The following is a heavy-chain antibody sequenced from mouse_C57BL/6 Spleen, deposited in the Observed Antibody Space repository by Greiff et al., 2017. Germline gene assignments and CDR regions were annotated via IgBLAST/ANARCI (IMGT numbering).Heavy chain of an antibody. J-gene: IGHJ1*03. V-gene: IGHV1-64*01. CDR3: APYGNYEGFGV. CDR1: GYTFTSYW. CDR2: IHPNSGST. Sequence: VQLQQPGAELVKPGASVKLSCKASGYTFTSYWMHWVKQRPGQGLEWIGMIHPNSGSTNYNEKFKSKATLTVDKSSSTSYMQLSSLTSEYSAVYYCAPYGNYEGFGVWGTGTTVTVSS. D-gene: IGHD2-1*01.